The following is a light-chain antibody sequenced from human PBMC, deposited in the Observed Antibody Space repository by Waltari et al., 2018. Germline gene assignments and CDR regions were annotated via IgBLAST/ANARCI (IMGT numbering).Light chain of an antibody. CDR3: QSFDSSLNAVL. CDR2: HTS. CDR1: SSNIGAGYD. Sequence: QSVLTQPPSVSGAPGQRVTISCTGSSSNIGAGYDVHWYQQFPGTAPKLLIYHTSNRPSGVPDRFSGSKSGTSASLAITGLLAEDEADYYCQSFDSSLNAVLFGGGTKLTVL. J-gene: IGLJ2*01. V-gene: IGLV1-40*01.